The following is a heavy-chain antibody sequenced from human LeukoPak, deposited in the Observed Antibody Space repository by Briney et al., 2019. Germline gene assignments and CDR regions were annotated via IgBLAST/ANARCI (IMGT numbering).Heavy chain of an antibody. D-gene: IGHD1-26*01. J-gene: IGHJ4*02. Sequence: GGSLRLSCAASGFTVSSTYMSWVRQSPGKGLEWVSTISGGGGSTYYADSVKGRFAISRDNSKNTLYLQVNSLRAEDTAVYYCAKGGKWDVTPFDYWGQGTLVTVSS. CDR2: ISGGGGST. CDR1: GFTVSSTY. V-gene: IGHV3-23*01. CDR3: AKGGKWDVTPFDY.